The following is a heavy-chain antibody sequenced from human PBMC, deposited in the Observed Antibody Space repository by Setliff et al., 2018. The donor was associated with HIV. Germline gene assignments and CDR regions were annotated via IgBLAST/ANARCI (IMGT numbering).Heavy chain of an antibody. D-gene: IGHD1-1*01. CDR3: AREIRTIEGGALDI. CDR2: IYPGDSET. Sequence: PGESLKISCQGSGYRFTSHWIAWVRQMPGKGLEWMGIIYPGDSETRYSPSFQGQVTFSADKTVSTAYLQWSSLKPSDTAMYYCAREIRTIEGGALDIWGQSTLVTVSS. V-gene: IGHV5-51*01. CDR1: GYRFTSHW. J-gene: IGHJ3*02.